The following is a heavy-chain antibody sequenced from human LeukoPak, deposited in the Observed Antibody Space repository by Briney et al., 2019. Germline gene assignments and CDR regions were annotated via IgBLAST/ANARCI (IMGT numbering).Heavy chain of an antibody. D-gene: IGHD3-3*01. CDR3: ARGRALRFLEWLSPNYYYYYMDV. CDR2: INHSGST. J-gene: IGHJ6*03. Sequence: PSETLSLTCAVYGGSFSGYYWSWIRQPPGKGLEWIGEINHSGSTNYNPSLKSRVTISVDTSKNQFSLKLSSVTAADTAVYYCARGRALRFLEWLSPNYYYYYMDVWGKGTTVTVSS. CDR1: GGSFSGYY. V-gene: IGHV4-34*01.